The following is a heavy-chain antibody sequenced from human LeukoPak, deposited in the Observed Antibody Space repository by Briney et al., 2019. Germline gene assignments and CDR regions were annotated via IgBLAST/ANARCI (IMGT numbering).Heavy chain of an antibody. J-gene: IGHJ6*03. D-gene: IGHD2-2*02. CDR3: ARVAAEVVGVPGAIGFGWLRRDYYYMDV. Sequence: ASVKVSCKASGYTFTSYGISWVRQAPGQGLEWMGWISAYNVNTNYAQKLQGRVTMTTDTSTSTAYMELRSLRSEDTAVYYCARVAAEVVGVPGAIGFGWLRRDYYYMDVWGKGTTVTVSS. CDR2: ISAYNVNT. V-gene: IGHV1-18*01. CDR1: GYTFTSYG.